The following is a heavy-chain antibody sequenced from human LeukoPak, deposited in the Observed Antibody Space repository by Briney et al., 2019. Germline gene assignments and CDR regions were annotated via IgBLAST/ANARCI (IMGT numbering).Heavy chain of an antibody. V-gene: IGHV4-39*01. Sequence: PSETLSLTCTVSGGSISSSSYYWGWIRQPPGKGLEWIGSIYYSGSTYYNPSLKSRVTISVDTSKNQFSLKLSSVTAADTAVYYGARQGEVVVVIHYWGQGTLVTVSS. CDR1: GGSISSSSYY. CDR2: IYYSGST. J-gene: IGHJ4*02. CDR3: ARQGEVVVVIHY. D-gene: IGHD3-22*01.